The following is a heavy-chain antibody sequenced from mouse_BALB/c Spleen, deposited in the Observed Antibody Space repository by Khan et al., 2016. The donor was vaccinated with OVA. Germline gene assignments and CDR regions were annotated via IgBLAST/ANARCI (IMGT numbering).Heavy chain of an antibody. CDR3: ARSVTITTIVATDFDY. Sequence: QLEESGPGLVNPSQSLSLTSTVTGYSISSDYAWNWIRQFPGNKLEWLGYISYSGRTSCNPSPKSRISITRDTSKNQVVLQLNSVTTDDIALYFGARSVTITTIVATDFDYWGQGNTQRVSS. CDR1: GYSISSDYA. J-gene: IGHJ2*01. CDR2: ISYSGRT. V-gene: IGHV3-2*02. D-gene: IGHD1-1*01.